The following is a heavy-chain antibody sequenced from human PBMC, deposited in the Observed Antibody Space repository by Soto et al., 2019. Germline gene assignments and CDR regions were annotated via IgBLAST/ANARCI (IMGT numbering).Heavy chain of an antibody. Sequence: ASVKVSCKVSRGTFSTHTINWVRQAPGQSLERIGRVIPILGISNYAQELQGRATFTADKSKNTVDLQMNSLRAEDTAVYYCAKVGPYDSGSYMFRYNWFGPWGPGTLVTVSS. V-gene: IGHV1-69*02. D-gene: IGHD3-10*01. J-gene: IGHJ5*02. CDR3: AKVGPYDSGSYMFRYNWFGP. CDR2: VIPILGIS. CDR1: RGTFSTHT.